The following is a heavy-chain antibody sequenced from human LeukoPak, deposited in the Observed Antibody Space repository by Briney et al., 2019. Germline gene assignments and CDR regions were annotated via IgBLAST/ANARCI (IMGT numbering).Heavy chain of an antibody. CDR3: AKPGGSGSCGDWYFDL. CDR2: ISNGGGYT. CDR1: GFTFSSFA. V-gene: IGHV3-23*01. Sequence: PGGSLRLSCAASGFTFSSFAMTWVRQAPGKGLEWVSAISNGGGYTYYADSVKGRFTISRDNSMNTLYLQMNSLRAEDTAVYYCAKPGGSGSCGDWYFDLWDRGTLVTVSS. D-gene: IGHD1-26*01. J-gene: IGHJ2*01.